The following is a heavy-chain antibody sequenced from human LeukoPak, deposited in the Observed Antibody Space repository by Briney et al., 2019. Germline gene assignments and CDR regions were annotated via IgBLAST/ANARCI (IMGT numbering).Heavy chain of an antibody. J-gene: IGHJ6*02. CDR3: ARANYDILTGYYYGMDV. V-gene: IGHV3-53*01. CDR1: GFTVSSNY. CDR2: IYSGGST. D-gene: IGHD3-9*01. Sequence: GGSLRLSCAASGFTVSSNYMSWVRQAPGKGLEWVSVIYSGGSTYYADSVKGRFTISRDNSKNTLYLQMNSLRAEDTAVYYCARANYDILTGYYYGMDVWGQGTTVTVSS.